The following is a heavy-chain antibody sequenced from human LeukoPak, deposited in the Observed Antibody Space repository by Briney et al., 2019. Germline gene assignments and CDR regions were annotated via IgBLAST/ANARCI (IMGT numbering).Heavy chain of an antibody. D-gene: IGHD1-26*01. Sequence: ASVKVSCKASGYTFTSYAMNWVRQAPGQRLEWLGWINTGNGDTRYSQTFQGRVTITRDTSASTAYMELSSLRPEDTAVYYCARDMGSGSLHYWGQGTLVTVSS. CDR2: INTGNGDT. J-gene: IGHJ4*02. CDR1: GYTFTSYA. CDR3: ARDMGSGSLHY. V-gene: IGHV1-3*04.